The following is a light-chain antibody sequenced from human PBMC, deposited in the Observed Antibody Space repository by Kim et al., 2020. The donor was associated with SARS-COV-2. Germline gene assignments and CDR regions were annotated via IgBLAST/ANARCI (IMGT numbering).Light chain of an antibody. J-gene: IGLJ3*02. CDR1: RSDVGGYGY. CDR3: SSNTSSNTLV. CDR2: DVT. V-gene: IGLV2-14*03. Sequence: GQSITSSCPGTRSDVGGYGYVSWFQKHPVKAPKLLIYDVTNRPSGVSNRFSGSKSGNTASLTISGLQAEDEADYYCSSNTSSNTLVFGGGTQLTVL.